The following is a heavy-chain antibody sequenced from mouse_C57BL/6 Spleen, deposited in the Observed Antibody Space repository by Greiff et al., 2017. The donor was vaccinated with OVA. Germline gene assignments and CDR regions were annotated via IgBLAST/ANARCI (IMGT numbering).Heavy chain of an antibody. Sequence: EVQRVESGPELVKPGASVKIPCKASGYTFTDYNMDWVKQSHGKSLEWIGDINPNNGGTIYNQKFKGKATLTVDKSSSTAYMELRSLTSEDTAVYYCARRTTVAFDYWGQGTTLTVSS. V-gene: IGHV1-18*01. CDR2: INPNNGGT. D-gene: IGHD1-1*01. CDR1: GYTFTDYN. J-gene: IGHJ2*01. CDR3: ARRTTVAFDY.